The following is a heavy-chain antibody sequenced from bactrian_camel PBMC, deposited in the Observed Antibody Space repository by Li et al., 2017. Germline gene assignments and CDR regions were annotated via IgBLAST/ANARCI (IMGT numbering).Heavy chain of an antibody. CDR2: IQDDGAK. Sequence: HVQLVESGGGSVQAGGSLSLSCATRGYTRRSGCLAWFRQVPGKEREMVAQIQDDGAKHYDSTAEGRFTISKDAAKDTLDLRMTSLKPEDSGMYYCAVDGPVAFCGDYPSDFRGWGQGTQVTVS. V-gene: IGHV3S55*01. D-gene: IGHD2*01. CDR3: AVDGPVAFCGDYPSDFRG. J-gene: IGHJ4*01. CDR1: GYTRRSGC.